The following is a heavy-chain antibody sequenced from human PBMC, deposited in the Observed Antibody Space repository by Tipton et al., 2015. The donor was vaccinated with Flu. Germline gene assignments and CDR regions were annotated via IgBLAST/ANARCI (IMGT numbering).Heavy chain of an antibody. Sequence: QLVQSGAEVKKPGSSVKVSCKASGGTFSSYAISWVRQAPGQGLEWMGGIIPIFGTANYAQKFQGRVTITADESTSTAYMELSSLRSEDTAVYYCASSPYCSSTSCYSSSLYYFDYWGQGTLVTVSS. CDR1: GGTFSSYA. CDR3: ASSPYCSSTSCYSSSLYYFDY. CDR2: IIPIFGTA. V-gene: IGHV1-69*01. J-gene: IGHJ4*02. D-gene: IGHD2-2*02.